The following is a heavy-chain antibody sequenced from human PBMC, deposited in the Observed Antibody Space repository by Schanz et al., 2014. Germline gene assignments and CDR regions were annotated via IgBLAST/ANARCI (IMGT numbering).Heavy chain of an antibody. CDR1: GFTFSNYA. J-gene: IGHJ4*02. CDR3: AKVAPAATYLDS. Sequence: QVQLVESGGGVVRPGGSLRLSCAGSGFTFSNYAIHWVRQAPGKGLEWVAYIRFDASAKYYGDSVEGRFTISRDNAKNSLFLQMNSLSAEDTAVYYCAKVAPAATYLDSWGLGTLVTVSS. D-gene: IGHD2-2*01. CDR2: IRFDASAK. V-gene: IGHV3-30*02.